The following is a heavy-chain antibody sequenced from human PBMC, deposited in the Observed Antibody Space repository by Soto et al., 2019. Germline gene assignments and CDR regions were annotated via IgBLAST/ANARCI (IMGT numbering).Heavy chain of an antibody. CDR1: GFTFSSYW. D-gene: IGHD1-26*01. CDR3: ASGIVGATTYGMDV. CDR2: INSDGSST. J-gene: IGHJ6*02. V-gene: IGHV3-74*01. Sequence: PGGSLRLSCAASGFTFSSYWMHWVRQAPGKGLVWVSRINSDGSSTSYADSVKGRFTISRDNAKNSLYLQMNSLRAEDTALYYCASGIVGATTYGMDVWGQGTTVTVSS.